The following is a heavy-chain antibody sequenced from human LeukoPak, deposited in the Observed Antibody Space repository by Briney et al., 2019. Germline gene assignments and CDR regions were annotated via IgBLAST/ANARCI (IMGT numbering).Heavy chain of an antibody. CDR3: ARDSLCSWIQLWLRGVGFDY. CDR1: GFTFSSYA. D-gene: IGHD5-18*01. Sequence: GGSLRLSCAASGFTFSSYAMHWVRQAPGKGLEWVAVISYDGSNKYYADSVKGRFTISRDNSKNTLYLQMNSLRAEDTAVYYCARDSLCSWIQLWLRGVGFDYWGRGTLVSVSS. V-gene: IGHV3-30-3*01. J-gene: IGHJ4*02. CDR2: ISYDGSNK.